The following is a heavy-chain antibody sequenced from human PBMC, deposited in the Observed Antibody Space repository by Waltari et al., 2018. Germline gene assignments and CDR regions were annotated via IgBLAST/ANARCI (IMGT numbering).Heavy chain of an antibody. Sequence: SLRLSCAASGLRFSNYAMSWVRQAPGKGLEWVSVISGGGSTTYYADSVRGRFTMSRDNSKNTLYLQMNSLRAEDTAVYYCAKDSGYSSGWYGDAFDIWGQGTMVTVSS. J-gene: IGHJ3*02. D-gene: IGHD6-19*01. V-gene: IGHV3-23*01. CDR3: AKDSGYSSGWYGDAFDI. CDR1: GLRFSNYA. CDR2: ISGGGSTT.